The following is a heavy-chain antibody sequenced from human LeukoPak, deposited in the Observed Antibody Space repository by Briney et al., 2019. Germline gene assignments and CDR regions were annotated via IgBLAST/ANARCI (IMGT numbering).Heavy chain of an antibody. CDR1: GFTFSSYS. J-gene: IGHJ4*02. D-gene: IGHD6-19*01. Sequence: GGSLRLSCAASGFTFSSYSMNWVRQAPGKGLEWVSSISSSSYIYYADSVKGRFTISRDNAKNSLYLQMNSLRAEDTAVYYCARGAQLQSKRIAVAGTEGDYWGQGALATVSS. CDR2: ISSSSYI. V-gene: IGHV3-21*01. CDR3: ARGAQLQSKRIAVAGTEGDY.